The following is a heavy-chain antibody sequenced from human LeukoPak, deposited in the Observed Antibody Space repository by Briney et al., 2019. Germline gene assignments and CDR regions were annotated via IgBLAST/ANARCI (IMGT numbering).Heavy chain of an antibody. D-gene: IGHD3-9*01. Sequence: RTSETLSLTRTVSGGSISSSSYYWGWIRQPPGKGLEWIGNIYYSGSTYYNPSLESRVTMSLDTSKNQFSLKLSSVTAADTAVYYCARLKLRYFDWRNGNGFDYWGQGTLVTVSS. CDR1: GGSISSSSYY. CDR2: IYYSGST. CDR3: ARLKLRYFDWRNGNGFDY. V-gene: IGHV4-39*07. J-gene: IGHJ4*02.